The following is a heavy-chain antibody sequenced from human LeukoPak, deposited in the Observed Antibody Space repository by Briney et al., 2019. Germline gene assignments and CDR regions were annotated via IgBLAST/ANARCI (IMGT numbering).Heavy chain of an antibody. J-gene: IGHJ3*02. CDR3: ARIPGYYDILTGSNDAFDI. D-gene: IGHD3-9*01. Sequence: ASVKVSCKASGYTFTSYGISWVRQAPGQGLEWMGWISAYNGNTNYAQKLQGRVTMTTDTSTSTAYMELRSLRSDDTAVYYCARIPGYYDILTGSNDAFDIWGQGTMVTVSS. CDR2: ISAYNGNT. V-gene: IGHV1-18*01. CDR1: GYTFTSYG.